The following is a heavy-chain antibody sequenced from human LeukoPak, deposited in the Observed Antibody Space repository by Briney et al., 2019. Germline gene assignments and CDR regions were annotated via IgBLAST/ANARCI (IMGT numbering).Heavy chain of an antibody. J-gene: IGHJ4*02. Sequence: SVKVSCKASGYTFTSYGISWVRQAPGQGLEWMGGIIPIFGTANYAQKFQGRVTITADESTSTAYMELSSLRSEDTAVYYCATGVMDYYDSSGYYHYFDYWGQGTLVTVSS. CDR2: IIPIFGTA. V-gene: IGHV1-69*13. D-gene: IGHD3-22*01. CDR3: ATGVMDYYDSSGYYHYFDY. CDR1: GYTFTSYG.